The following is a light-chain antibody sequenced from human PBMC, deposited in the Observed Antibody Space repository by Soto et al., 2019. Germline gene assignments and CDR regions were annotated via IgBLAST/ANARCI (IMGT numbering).Light chain of an antibody. CDR2: DAS. V-gene: IGKV1-5*01. Sequence: DIQMTQSPSPLSASVGDRVTLTCRASQSVGSWLAWYQQKPGKAPKLLIYDASSLESGVPSRFSGSGSGTEFTLTISSLQPDDFATYYCQQYNTYSPETFGQETKVQIK. J-gene: IGKJ1*01. CDR1: QSVGSW. CDR3: QQYNTYSPET.